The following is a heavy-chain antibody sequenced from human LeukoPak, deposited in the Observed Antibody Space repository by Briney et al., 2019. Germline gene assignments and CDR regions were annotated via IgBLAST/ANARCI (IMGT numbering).Heavy chain of an antibody. CDR2: IYYSGST. Sequence: SETLSLTCTVSDRSISSYFWSWIRQPPGKGLEWIGYIYYSGSTNYNPSLKSRVTISVDTSKNQFSLKLSSVTAADTAVYYCARQVKGSGSYWGNNNWFDPWGQGTLVTVSS. D-gene: IGHD3-10*01. V-gene: IGHV4-59*08. J-gene: IGHJ5*02. CDR1: DRSISSYF. CDR3: ARQVKGSGSYWGNNNWFDP.